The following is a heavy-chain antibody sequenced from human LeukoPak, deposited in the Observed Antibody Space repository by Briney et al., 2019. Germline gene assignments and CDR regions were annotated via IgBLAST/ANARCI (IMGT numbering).Heavy chain of an antibody. CDR1: SGSVTDYY. V-gene: IGHV4-59*02. J-gene: IGHJ6*03. CDR3: ARGRFDYYDSSGYYRPREYYSYYYYMDV. Sequence: SETLSLTCTVSSGSVTDYYWSWIRQSPGKGLEWIGYIYYTGTSYNPSLKSRVTTSVDTSKNQFSLKLSSVTAADTAAYYCARGRFDYYDSSGYYRPREYYSYYYYMDVWGKGTTVTISS. CDR2: IYYTGT. D-gene: IGHD3-22*01.